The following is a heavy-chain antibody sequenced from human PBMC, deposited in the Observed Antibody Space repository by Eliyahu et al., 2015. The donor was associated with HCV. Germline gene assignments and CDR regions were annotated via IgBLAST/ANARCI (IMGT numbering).Heavy chain of an antibody. CDR2: IYYSGSA. V-gene: IGHV4-61*01. CDR1: SSGSYY. J-gene: IGHJ5*02. Sequence: SSGSYYWSWIRQPPGKGLEWIGYIYYSGSANYNPSLKSRVTISVDTSKNQFSLKLSSVTAADTAVYYCARDARVRNWFDPWGQGTLVTVSS. CDR3: ARDARVRNWFDP. D-gene: IGHD1-1*01.